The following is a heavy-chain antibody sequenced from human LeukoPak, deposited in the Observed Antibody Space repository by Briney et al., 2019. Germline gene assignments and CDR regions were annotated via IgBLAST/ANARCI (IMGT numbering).Heavy chain of an antibody. D-gene: IGHD3-3*01. J-gene: IGHJ3*02. Sequence: GGSLRLSCAASGFTFSSYWMSWVRQAPGKGLEWVANTKQDGSEKYYVDSVKGRFTISRDNAKNSLYLQMNSLRAEDTAVYYCASLGVVIKNGAFDIWGQGTMVTVSS. CDR1: GFTFSSYW. CDR3: ASLGVVIKNGAFDI. V-gene: IGHV3-7*01. CDR2: TKQDGSEK.